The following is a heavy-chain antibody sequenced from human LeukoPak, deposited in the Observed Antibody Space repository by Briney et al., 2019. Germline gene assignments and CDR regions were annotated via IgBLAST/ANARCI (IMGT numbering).Heavy chain of an antibody. CDR2: INPSGDIK. J-gene: IGHJ4*02. CDR3: ARAFGDFELWSPCAY. V-gene: IGHV1-46*01. D-gene: IGHD3-3*01. CDR1: GYTFTNYY. Sequence: ASVKVSCKTSGYTFTNYYIHWVRQAPGQGLEWMGIINPSGDIKDYAQTFQGRVTMTRDTSTSTIYMELSSLRSDDTAVYYCARAFGDFELWSPCAYWGQGTLVTVSS.